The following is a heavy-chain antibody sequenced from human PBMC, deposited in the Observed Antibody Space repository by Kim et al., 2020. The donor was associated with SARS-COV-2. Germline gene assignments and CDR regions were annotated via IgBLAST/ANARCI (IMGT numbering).Heavy chain of an antibody. D-gene: IGHD5-18*01. CDR3: ARDSRGYSYGHLDY. Sequence: ADAVKGRYNSTRDNSKTTLYLQMNSLRAEDTAVYYCARDSRGYSYGHLDYWGQGTLVTVSS. V-gene: IGHV3-30*07. J-gene: IGHJ4*02.